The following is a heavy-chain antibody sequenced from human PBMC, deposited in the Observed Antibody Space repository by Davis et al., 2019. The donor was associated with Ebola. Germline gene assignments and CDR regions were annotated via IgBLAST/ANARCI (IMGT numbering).Heavy chain of an antibody. J-gene: IGHJ4*02. Sequence: PGGSLRLSCATSGFTLRYYGMHWVRQSPGKGLEWVAVIWYDGSNKYYADSVKGRFTISRDNSKNALYLQMNSLRAEDTAVYYCGRDRARFRVGLMDYWGQGTLVTVSS. CDR2: IWYDGSNK. D-gene: IGHD3-10*01. V-gene: IGHV3-33*01. CDR1: GFTLRYYG. CDR3: GRDRARFRVGLMDY.